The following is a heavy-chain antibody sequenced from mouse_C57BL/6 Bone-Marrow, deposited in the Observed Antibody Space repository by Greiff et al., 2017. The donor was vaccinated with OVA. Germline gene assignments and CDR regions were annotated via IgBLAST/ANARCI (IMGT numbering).Heavy chain of an antibody. D-gene: IGHD2-14*01. Sequence: VQLQQPGTELVQPGASVKLSCKASGYTFTSYWMHWVKQRPGQGLEWIGNINPSNGGTNYNEKFKSKATLTVDKSSSTPYMQLSSLTSEDSEVYYWARRGYDEGIWFAYWGQGTLVTVSA. CDR2: INPSNGGT. CDR1: GYTFTSYW. J-gene: IGHJ3*01. CDR3: ARRGYDEGIWFAY. V-gene: IGHV1-53*01.